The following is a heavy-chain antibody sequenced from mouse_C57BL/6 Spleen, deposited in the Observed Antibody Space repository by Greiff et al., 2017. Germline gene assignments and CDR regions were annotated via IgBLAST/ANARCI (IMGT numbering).Heavy chain of an antibody. J-gene: IGHJ2*01. CDR1: GYTFTDYY. CDR3: ARPITTVVAYFDY. Sequence: VQLQQSGAELVKPGASVKISCKASGYTFTDYYINWVKQRPGQGLEWIGKIGPGSGTTYYNEKFKGKATLTADKSSSTAYMQLSSLTSEDSAVYFCARPITTVVAYFDYWGQGTTLTVSS. V-gene: IGHV1-77*01. D-gene: IGHD1-1*01. CDR2: IGPGSGTT.